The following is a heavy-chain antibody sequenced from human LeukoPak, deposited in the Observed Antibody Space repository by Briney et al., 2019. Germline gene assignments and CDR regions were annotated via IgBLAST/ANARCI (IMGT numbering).Heavy chain of an antibody. D-gene: IGHD3-22*01. CDR1: GGSMSSYY. V-gene: IGHV4-59*01. Sequence: SETPSLTCTVSGGSMSSYYWSWIRQPPGRGLEWIGYIFHSGSTSYNSSLKSRATISLDTPKSQFSLKLTSLTAADTAVYYCARSFDSRGYYYYGMDVWGQGATVTVSS. CDR3: ARSFDSRGYYYYGMDV. J-gene: IGHJ6*02. CDR2: IFHSGST.